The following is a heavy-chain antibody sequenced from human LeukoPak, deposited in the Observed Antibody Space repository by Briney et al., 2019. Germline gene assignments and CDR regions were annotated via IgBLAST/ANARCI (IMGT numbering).Heavy chain of an antibody. J-gene: IGHJ5*02. CDR2: MNPNSGNT. Sequence: ASVKVSCKASGYTFTSYDINWVRQATGQGLEWMGRMNPNSGNTGYAQKFQGRVTMTRNTSISTAYMELSSLRSEDTAVYYCARDRYYDFWSGYYRQNWFDPWGQGTLVTVSS. CDR1: GYTFTSYD. V-gene: IGHV1-8*01. D-gene: IGHD3-3*01. CDR3: ARDRYYDFWSGYYRQNWFDP.